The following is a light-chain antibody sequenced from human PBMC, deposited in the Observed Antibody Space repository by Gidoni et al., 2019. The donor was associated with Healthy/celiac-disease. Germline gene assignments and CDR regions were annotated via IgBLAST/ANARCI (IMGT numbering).Light chain of an antibody. Sequence: DIQLTHSPSTLSASVGDRVTITCRASQSISSWLAWYQQKPGKAPKLLIYKASSLESGVPSRFSGSGAGTEFTLTISSLQPDDLATYYCQQYNSYLITFGQGTRLEIK. CDR1: QSISSW. CDR3: QQYNSYLIT. CDR2: KAS. V-gene: IGKV1-5*03. J-gene: IGKJ5*01.